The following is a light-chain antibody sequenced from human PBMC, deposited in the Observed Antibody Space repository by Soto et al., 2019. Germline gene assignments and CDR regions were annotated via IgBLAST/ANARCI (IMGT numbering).Light chain of an antibody. CDR3: QQYYNWLGT. J-gene: IGKJ1*01. CDR2: GAS. V-gene: IGKV3-15*01. CDR1: QSVSSN. Sequence: EIVMPQSPATLSVSPGERATLSCRASQSVSSNLAWYQQKPCQAPRLLSYGASTRATGITARFTGSGSGAEFTLTLSSLLSEDFAVYYGQQYYNWLGTCGQGTKVEI.